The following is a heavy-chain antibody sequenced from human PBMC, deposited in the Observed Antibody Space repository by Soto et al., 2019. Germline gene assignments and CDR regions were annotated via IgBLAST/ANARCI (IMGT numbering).Heavy chain of an antibody. V-gene: IGHV1-3*01. J-gene: IGHJ6*02. D-gene: IGHD3-3*01. CDR2: INAGNGNT. CDR1: GYTFTSYA. Sequence: ASVKVSCKASGYTFTSYAMHWVRQAPGQRLEWMGWINAGNGNTKYSQKFQGRVTITRDTSASTAYMELSSLRSEDTAVYYCASELRFLEWLTYGMDVWGQGTTVTVSS. CDR3: ASELRFLEWLTYGMDV.